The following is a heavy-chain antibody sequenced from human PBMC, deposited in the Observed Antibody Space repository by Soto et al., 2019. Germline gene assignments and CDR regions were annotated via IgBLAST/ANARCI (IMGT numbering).Heavy chain of an antibody. J-gene: IGHJ4*02. CDR1: GGSISSSGYY. CDR2: IYYSGST. CDR3: AREVRAYGSGSYYPDY. Sequence: QVQLQESGPGLVQPSQTLSLTCTVSGGSISSSGYYWSWIRQPPGKGLESIGYIYYSGSTYYNPSLKRRLTISVDTSKNQFSLKLSSVTAADTAVYYCAREVRAYGSGSYYPDYWGQGTLVTVSS. D-gene: IGHD3-10*01. V-gene: IGHV4-31*03.